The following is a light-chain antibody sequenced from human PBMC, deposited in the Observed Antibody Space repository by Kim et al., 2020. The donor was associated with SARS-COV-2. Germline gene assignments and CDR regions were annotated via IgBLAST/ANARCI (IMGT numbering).Light chain of an antibody. CDR2: KDS. J-gene: IGLJ3*02. CDR1: NIQTKT. V-gene: IGLV3-9*01. CDR3: QVWDSGTWV. Sequence: SYELTQPLSVSVAPGQTARLTCGGNNIQTKTVHWYRQKPGQAPVLVMYKDSKRPSGIPERFSGSNSGNTATLTITRAQAGDEADYYCQVWDSGTWVFGGG.